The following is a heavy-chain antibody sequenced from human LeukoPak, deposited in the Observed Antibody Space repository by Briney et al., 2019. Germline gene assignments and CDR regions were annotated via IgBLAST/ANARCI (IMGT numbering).Heavy chain of an antibody. D-gene: IGHD3-16*02. V-gene: IGHV3-23*01. J-gene: IGHJ4*02. Sequence: GGSLRLSCAASGFTFSSYAMSWVRQAPGKGLEWVSAISGSGGSTYYADSVKGRFTISRDNSKNTLYLQMNSLRAEDTAVYYCASISIYDYVWGSYRYARDFDYWGQGTLVTVSS. CDR3: ASISIYDYVWGSYRYARDFDY. CDR2: ISGSGGST. CDR1: GFTFSSYA.